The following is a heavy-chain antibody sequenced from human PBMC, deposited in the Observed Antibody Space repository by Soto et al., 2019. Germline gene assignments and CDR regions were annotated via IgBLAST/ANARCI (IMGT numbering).Heavy chain of an antibody. J-gene: IGHJ4*02. CDR1: GFSLNTYGVG. CDR2: IYWSDEK. CDR3: VRRPPSTNYLDY. V-gene: IGHV2-5*01. Sequence: QLTLKESGPALVKPTQTLTLTCTISGFSLNTYGVGVGWIRQPPGKDLEWLALIYWSDEKRYSPSLETRLTITNDTARNQVVLTLTTMDPVDTDTYLCVRRPPSTNYLDYWGRGTLVTVSS.